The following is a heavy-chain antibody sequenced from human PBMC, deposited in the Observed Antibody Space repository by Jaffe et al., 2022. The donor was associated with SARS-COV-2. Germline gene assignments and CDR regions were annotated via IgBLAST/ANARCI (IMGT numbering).Heavy chain of an antibody. CDR3: ARDRKSSGWYFDY. J-gene: IGHJ4*02. V-gene: IGHV3-48*01. CDR2: ISTSSSTI. D-gene: IGHD6-19*01. Sequence: EVQLVESGGGLVQPGGSLRLSCAASGFSFSSYSMNWVRQAPGKGLEWVSYISTSSSTIYYADSVRGRFTISRDNAKNSLYLQMNSLRAEDTAVYYCARDRKSSGWYFDYWGQGNLVTVSS. CDR1: GFSFSSYS.